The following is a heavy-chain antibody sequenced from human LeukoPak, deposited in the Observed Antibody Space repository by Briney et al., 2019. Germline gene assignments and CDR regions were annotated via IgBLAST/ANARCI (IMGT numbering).Heavy chain of an antibody. CDR3: VRDPGYCSSTSCYYYFDY. J-gene: IGHJ4*02. V-gene: IGHV4-59*01. CDR1: GGSISSYY. Sequence: SETLSLTCTVSGGSISSYYWSWIRQPPGKGLEWIGYIYYSGSTNYNPSLKSRVTISVDTSKNQFSLKLSSVTAADTAVYYCVRDPGYCSSTSCYYYFDYWGQGTLVTVSS. D-gene: IGHD2-2*01. CDR2: IYYSGST.